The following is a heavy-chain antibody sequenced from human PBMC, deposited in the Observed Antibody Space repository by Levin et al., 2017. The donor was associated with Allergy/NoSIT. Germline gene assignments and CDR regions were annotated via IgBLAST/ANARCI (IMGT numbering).Heavy chain of an antibody. CDR2: INSDGSST. CDR3: ARDGGIAAGGGPFDY. V-gene: IGHV3-74*01. J-gene: IGHJ4*02. CDR1: GFTFSSYW. Sequence: QAGGSLRLSCAASGFTFSSYWMHWVRQAPGKGLVWVSRINSDGSSTSYADSVKGRFTISRDNAKNTLYLQMNSLRAEDTAVYYCARDGGIAAGGGPFDYWGQGTLVTVSS. D-gene: IGHD6-13*01.